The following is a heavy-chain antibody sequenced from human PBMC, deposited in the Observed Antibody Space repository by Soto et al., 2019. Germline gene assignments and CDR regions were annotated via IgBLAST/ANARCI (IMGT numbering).Heavy chain of an antibody. J-gene: IGHJ5*02. V-gene: IGHV3-15*07. Sequence: GGSLGLSCAASGFIFNNAGINWVRQAPGKGLEWVGRIKSKIDGETADYGAPVRDRFTISRDDSKNTVYLEMNSLKTEDTAVYYCSTDKYLWGQGTLVTVS. CDR2: IKSKIDGETA. CDR1: GFIFNNAG. CDR3: STDKYL.